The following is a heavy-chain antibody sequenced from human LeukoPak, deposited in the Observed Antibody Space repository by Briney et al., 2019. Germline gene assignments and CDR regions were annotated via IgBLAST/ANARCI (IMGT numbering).Heavy chain of an antibody. CDR2: ISGSGGST. Sequence: PGGSLRLSCAASGLTLSSYGMSWVRQAPGKGLEWVSAISGSGGSTHYADSVKGRFTISRDNSKNTLYLQMNSLRAEDTAVYYCAKVNEVTVTTAHGSVGYWGQGTLVTVSS. V-gene: IGHV3-23*01. J-gene: IGHJ4*02. D-gene: IGHD4-17*01. CDR1: GLTLSSYG. CDR3: AKVNEVTVTTAHGSVGY.